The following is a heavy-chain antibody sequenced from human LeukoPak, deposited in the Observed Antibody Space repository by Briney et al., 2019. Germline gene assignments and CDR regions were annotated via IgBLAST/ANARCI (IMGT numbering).Heavy chain of an antibody. Sequence: PGGSLRLSCAAPGFSFTESGMHWVRQAPGRGLEWLAFIQFHGSDIFYADSVEGRFTISRDNSRNTLYLQMNSLRPEDTAVYYCAIDNPIEKVPGLGPGSWGQGTLVTVSS. CDR1: GFSFTESG. CDR2: IQFHGSDI. J-gene: IGHJ5*02. D-gene: IGHD2-2*01. CDR3: AIDNPIEKVPGLGPGS. V-gene: IGHV3-30*02.